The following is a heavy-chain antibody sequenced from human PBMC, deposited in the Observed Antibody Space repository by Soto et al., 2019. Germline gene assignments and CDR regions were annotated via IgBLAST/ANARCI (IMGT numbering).Heavy chain of an antibody. V-gene: IGHV4-31*03. J-gene: IGHJ5*02. CDR2: IYYSGST. Sequence: QVQLQESGPGLVKPSQTLSLTCTVSGGSISSGDYYWSWIRQHPGKGLEWIGYIYYSGSTYYNPSLRRRVTISVDTSKNQCSLKLSSVTAADTAVYYCARWWSGSRQGFDPWGQGPLVTVSS. CDR1: GGSISSGDYY. CDR3: ARWWSGSRQGFDP. D-gene: IGHD3-3*01.